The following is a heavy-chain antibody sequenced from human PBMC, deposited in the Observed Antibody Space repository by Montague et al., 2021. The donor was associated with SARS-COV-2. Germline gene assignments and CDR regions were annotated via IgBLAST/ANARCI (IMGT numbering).Heavy chain of an antibody. Sequence: SETLSLTCSVSGFSISSGFYWAWLRPSPGKGPESIGTVYHSGYTHYNPFHKRRATVSITTYKNQFSLTVTSVTAADTAVYFCARRGYTGSDYFDYWGQGTLVTVSS. CDR1: GFSISSGFY. D-gene: IGHD5-12*01. CDR2: VYHSGYT. V-gene: IGHV4-38-2*01. CDR3: ARRGYTGSDYFDY. J-gene: IGHJ4*02.